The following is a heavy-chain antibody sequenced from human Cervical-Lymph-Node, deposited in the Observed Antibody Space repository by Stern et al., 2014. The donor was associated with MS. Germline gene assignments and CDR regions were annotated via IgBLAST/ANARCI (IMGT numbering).Heavy chain of an antibody. Sequence: QVQLVQSGSELKKPGASVKVSCKASGFVFTSYAINWVRQAPGQGLEWLGWIKTKTGKPTYAQGFTGRFVFSLDTSVSSAYLQISSLKAEDTAVYYCARDLYDFWGGYSQAHFNNWFDPWGQGTLVTVSS. V-gene: IGHV7-4-1*02. CDR3: ARDLYDFWGGYSQAHFNNWFDP. D-gene: IGHD3-3*01. J-gene: IGHJ5*02. CDR2: IKTKTGKP. CDR1: GFVFTSYA.